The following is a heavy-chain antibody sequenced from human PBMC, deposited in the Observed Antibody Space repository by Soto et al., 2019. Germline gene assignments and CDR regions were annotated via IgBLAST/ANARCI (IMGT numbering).Heavy chain of an antibody. CDR3: ARLPRSIWVQYYGMEV. D-gene: IGHD3-16*01. J-gene: IGHJ6*02. CDR1: GYTFTSYA. CDR2: INAGNGNT. V-gene: IGHV1-3*01. Sequence: QVQLVQSGAEVKKPGASLKFSCKSSGYTFTSYAMHLVRQAPGQRLEWRGWINAGNGNTKYSQRFQGRVTITRDTSASTAYMELRSLRSEDTAVYYWARLPRSIWVQYYGMEVWGQGTTVTVSS.